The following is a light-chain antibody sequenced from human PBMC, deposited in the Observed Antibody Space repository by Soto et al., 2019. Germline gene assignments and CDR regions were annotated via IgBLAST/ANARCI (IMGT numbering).Light chain of an antibody. CDR3: QQYNNWPYT. V-gene: IGKV3-15*01. Sequence: EIVMTQSPATLSVSPGDTATLSCRASRSTITNLAWYQQKPGQAPRLLIYGASTRATSIPARFSGSGSGTEFTLTSSSLHSEDCALYYCQQYNNWPYTFGQGTKPEIK. J-gene: IGKJ2*01. CDR1: RSTITN. CDR2: GAS.